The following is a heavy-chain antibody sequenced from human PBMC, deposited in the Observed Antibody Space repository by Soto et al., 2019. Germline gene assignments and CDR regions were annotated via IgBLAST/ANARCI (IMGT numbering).Heavy chain of an antibody. CDR2: ISGSGGST. CDR3: AKSSGATSFIPFDY. CDR1: GFTFSSYA. V-gene: IGHV3-23*01. J-gene: IGHJ4*02. Sequence: GGSMSLPCAAFGFTFSSYAMRWVRQAPGKGLEWVSAISGSGGSTYYADSVKGRFTISRDNSKNTLYLQMNSLRAEDTAVYYCAKSSGATSFIPFDYWGQGTLVTVSS. D-gene: IGHD1-26*01.